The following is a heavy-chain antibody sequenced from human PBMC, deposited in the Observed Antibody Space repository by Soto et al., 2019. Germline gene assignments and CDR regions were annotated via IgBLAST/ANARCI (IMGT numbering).Heavy chain of an antibody. V-gene: IGHV3-20*01. CDR2: INWNGGST. J-gene: IGHJ5*02. CDR3: ARDQPITRYRDRDYHWYDP. D-gene: IGHD3-3*01. Sequence: GSLRLSCAASGFTFDDYGMSWFRQAPGKGLEWVSGINWNGGSTGYADSVKGRFTISRDNAKNSLYLQMNSLRAEDTALYHCARDQPITRYRDRDYHWYDPWGQGTLVT. CDR1: GFTFDDYG.